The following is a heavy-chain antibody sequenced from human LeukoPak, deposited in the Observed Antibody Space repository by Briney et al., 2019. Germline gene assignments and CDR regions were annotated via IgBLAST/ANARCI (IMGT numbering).Heavy chain of an antibody. J-gene: IGHJ4*02. CDR2: ISWNSGSI. D-gene: IGHD4-11*01. CDR1: GFTFDDYA. Sequence: GGSLRLSCAASGFTFDDYAMHWVRQAPGKGLEWVSGISWNSGSIGYADSVKGRFTISRDNAKNSLYLQMNSLRAEDTAVYYCVSRLVPGLSWGQGTLVTVSS. CDR3: VSRLVPGLS. V-gene: IGHV3-9*01.